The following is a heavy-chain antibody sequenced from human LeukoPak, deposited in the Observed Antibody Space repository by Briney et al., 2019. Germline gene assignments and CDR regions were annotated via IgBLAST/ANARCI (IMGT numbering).Heavy chain of an antibody. Sequence: GASVKVSCKASGYTFTGYYMHWARQAPGQGFEWMGRINPGSGGTNYAQKFQGRVTMTRDTSTSTAYMELSGLRSDDTAVYYCARDNSAVLNFFDYWGQGTLVTVSS. CDR3: ARDNSAVLNFFDY. D-gene: IGHD4-23*01. CDR1: GYTFTGYY. CDR2: INPGSGGT. V-gene: IGHV1-2*06. J-gene: IGHJ4*02.